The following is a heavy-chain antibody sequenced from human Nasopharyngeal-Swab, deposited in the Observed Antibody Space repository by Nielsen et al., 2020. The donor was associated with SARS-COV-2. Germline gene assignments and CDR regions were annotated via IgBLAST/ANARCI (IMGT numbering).Heavy chain of an antibody. V-gene: IGHV5-51*01. CDR1: GYSFTSYW. CDR3: ARHGTQGPYQAGAFDI. CDR2: IYPGDSDT. D-gene: IGHD1-26*01. J-gene: IGHJ3*02. Sequence: KVSCKGSGYSFTSYWIGWVRQMPGKGLEWMGIIYPGDSDTRYSPSFQGQVTTSADKSISTAYLQWSSLKASDTAMYYCARHGTQGPYQAGAFDIWGQGTMVTVSS.